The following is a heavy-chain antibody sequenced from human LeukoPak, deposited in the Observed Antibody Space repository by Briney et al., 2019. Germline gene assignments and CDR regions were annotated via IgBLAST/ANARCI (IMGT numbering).Heavy chain of an antibody. CDR1: GGSFSGYY. V-gene: IGHV4-34*01. D-gene: IGHD6-19*01. CDR3: ARGQKQWLVGAFDI. J-gene: IGHJ3*02. Sequence: SETLSLTCAVSGGSFSGYYWSWIRQPPGKGLEWIGEINHSGSTNYNPSLKSRVTISVDTSKNQFSLKLSSVTAADTAVYYCARGQKQWLVGAFDIWGQGTMVTVSS. CDR2: INHSGST.